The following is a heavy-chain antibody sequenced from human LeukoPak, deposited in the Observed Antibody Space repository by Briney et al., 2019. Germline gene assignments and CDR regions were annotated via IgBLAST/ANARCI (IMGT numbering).Heavy chain of an antibody. J-gene: IGHJ5*02. Sequence: SETLSLTCAVYGGSFSGYYWSWIRQPPGKGLEWIGEINHSGSTNYKPSLKSRVTISVDTSKNQFSLKLSSVTAADTAVYYCARLIARIAAAGKNWFDPWGQGTLVTVSS. CDR3: ARLIARIAAAGKNWFDP. CDR2: INHSGST. V-gene: IGHV4-34*01. D-gene: IGHD6-13*01. CDR1: GGSFSGYY.